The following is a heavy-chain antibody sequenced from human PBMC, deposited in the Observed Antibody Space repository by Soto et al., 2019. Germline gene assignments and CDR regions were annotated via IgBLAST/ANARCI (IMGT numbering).Heavy chain of an antibody. CDR3: ARGYSPRYGAGRYFILGFNGMDV. CDR1: GVSFSGYY. J-gene: IGHJ6*02. Sequence: SETLSLTCAVYGVSFSGYYWSWIRQPPGKGLEWIGEINHSGSTNYNPSLKSRVTISVDTSKNQFSLKLSSVTAADTAVYYCARGYSPRYGAGRYFILGFNGMDVWGEATTVTV. D-gene: IGHD3-10*01. CDR2: INHSGST. V-gene: IGHV4-34*01.